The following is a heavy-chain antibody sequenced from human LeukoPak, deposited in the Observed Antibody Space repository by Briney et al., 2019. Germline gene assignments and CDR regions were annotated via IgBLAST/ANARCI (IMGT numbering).Heavy chain of an antibody. CDR3: ARQVVAVAGTGYFDY. CDR1: GGSISSGGYY. J-gene: IGHJ4*02. V-gene: IGHV4-31*03. Sequence: SETLSLTCTVSGGSISSGGYYWSWIRQHPGKGLKWIGYIYYSGSTYYNPSLKSRVTISVDTSKNQFSLKLNSVTAADTAVYFCARQVVAVAGTGYFDYWGQGTLVTVSS. CDR2: IYYSGST. D-gene: IGHD6-19*01.